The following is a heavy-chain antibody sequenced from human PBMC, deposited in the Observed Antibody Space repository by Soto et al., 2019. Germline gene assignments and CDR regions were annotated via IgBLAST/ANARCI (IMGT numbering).Heavy chain of an antibody. CDR1: GGSISGYY. J-gene: IGHJ4*02. CDR3: ARVTTGYLDY. V-gene: IGHV4-59*01. D-gene: IGHD3-9*01. CDR2: IFYTGST. Sequence: SETLSLTCTVSGGSISGYYWTWIRQPPGRGLAYIGDIFYTGSTNYNPSLESRVSISVEAAKNQFSLKLTPVTAADTAVYYCARVTTGYLDYWGQGTLVTVSS.